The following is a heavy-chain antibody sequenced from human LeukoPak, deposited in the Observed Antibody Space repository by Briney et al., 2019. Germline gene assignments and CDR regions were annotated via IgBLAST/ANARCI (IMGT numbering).Heavy chain of an antibody. CDR2: ISGSDGST. CDR1: GFTLRNYA. V-gene: IGHV3-23*01. CDR3: ARDASFIAAASYGMDV. J-gene: IGHJ6*02. D-gene: IGHD6-13*01. Sequence: GGSLRLSCATSGFTLRNYAMSWVRQAPGKGLEWVSAISGSDGSTYYADSVKGRFTISRDNSKSKLFLQMDSLRGDDTAVYYCARDASFIAAASYGMDVWGQGTTVTVSS.